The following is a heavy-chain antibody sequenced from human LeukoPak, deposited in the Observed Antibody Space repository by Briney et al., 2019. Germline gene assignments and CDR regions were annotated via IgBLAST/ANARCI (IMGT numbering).Heavy chain of an antibody. D-gene: IGHD3-22*01. V-gene: IGHV1-46*01. CDR1: GYTFTGYY. CDR2: INPSGGSI. Sequence: ASVKVSCKASGYTFTGYYMHWVRQAPGQGLEWMGIINPSGGSITYAQMFQGRVTMTGDMSTSTVYMELSSLRPEDTSVYYCARGRHYYESSDYYYEGDAFDVWGQGTMVTVSS. J-gene: IGHJ3*01. CDR3: ARGRHYYESSDYYYEGDAFDV.